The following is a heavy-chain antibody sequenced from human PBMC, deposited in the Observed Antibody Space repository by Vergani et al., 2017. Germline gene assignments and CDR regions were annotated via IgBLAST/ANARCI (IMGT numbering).Heavy chain of an antibody. Sequence: VQLVESGGGVVQPGGSLRLSCAASGFTLGDYAMHWVRQAPGKGLEWVSGISWNSGSIDYADSVKGRFTISRDNAKNSLYLQMNSLRAEDMTLYYCAKDILGIAATGTGFDYWGQGTLVTVSS. J-gene: IGHJ4*02. V-gene: IGHV3-9*03. D-gene: IGHD6-13*01. CDR2: ISWNSGSI. CDR3: AKDILGIAATGTGFDY. CDR1: GFTLGDYA.